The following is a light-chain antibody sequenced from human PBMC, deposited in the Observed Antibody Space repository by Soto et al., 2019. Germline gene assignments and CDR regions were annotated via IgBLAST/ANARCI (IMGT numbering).Light chain of an antibody. CDR3: QQYNNWPIT. V-gene: IGKV3-15*01. CDR1: QNINNNY. J-gene: IGKJ5*01. Sequence: TQSPGSLSLSPGGSATLSCRASQNINNNYLAWYQHKPGQAPRLLIYGASTRATGIPARFSGSGSGTEFTLTISSLQSEDFAVYYCQQYNNWPITFGQGTRLEIK. CDR2: GAS.